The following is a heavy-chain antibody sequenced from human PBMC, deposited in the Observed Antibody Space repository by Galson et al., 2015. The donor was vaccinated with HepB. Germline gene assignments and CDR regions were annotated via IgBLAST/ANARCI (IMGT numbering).Heavy chain of an antibody. D-gene: IGHD5-18*01. CDR1: GGTFSSYA. CDR3: ARIKDTALEPYYYGMDV. CDR2: IIPIFGTA. Sequence: SVKVSCKASGGTFSSYAISWVRQAPGQGLEWMGGIIPIFGTANYAQKSQGRVTITADESTSTAYMELSSLRSEDTAVYYCARIKDTALEPYYYGMDVWGQGTTVTVSS. J-gene: IGHJ6*02. V-gene: IGHV1-69*13.